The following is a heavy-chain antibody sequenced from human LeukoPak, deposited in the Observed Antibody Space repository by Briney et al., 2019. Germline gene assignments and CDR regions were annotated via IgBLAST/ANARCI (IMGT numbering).Heavy chain of an antibody. CDR2: ISSSSSYI. CDR1: GFTFSSYS. Sequence: GGSLRLSCAASGFTFSSYSMNWVRQAPGKGLEWVSSISSSSSYIYYADSVKGRFTISRDNAKNTLYLQMDSLRAEDTAVYYCARDLHGSRDVWGKGTTVTVSS. V-gene: IGHV3-21*01. D-gene: IGHD3-10*01. J-gene: IGHJ6*04. CDR3: ARDLHGSRDV.